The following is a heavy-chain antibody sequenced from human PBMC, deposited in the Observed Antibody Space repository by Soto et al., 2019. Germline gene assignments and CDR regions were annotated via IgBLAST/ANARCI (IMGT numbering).Heavy chain of an antibody. Sequence: GGSLRLSCAASGFTFSSYSMNWVRQAPGKGLEWVSSISSSSYIYYADSVKGRFTISRDNAKNSLYLQMNSLRAEDTAVYYCARDWRQQLGTPYYFDYWGQGTLVTVSS. CDR3: ARDWRQQLGTPYYFDY. CDR2: ISSSSYI. V-gene: IGHV3-21*01. J-gene: IGHJ4*02. CDR1: GFTFSSYS. D-gene: IGHD6-13*01.